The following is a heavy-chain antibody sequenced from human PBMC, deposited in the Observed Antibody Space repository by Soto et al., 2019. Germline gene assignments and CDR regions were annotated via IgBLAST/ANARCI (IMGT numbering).Heavy chain of an antibody. CDR2: ISYDGSNK. Sequence: QPGGSLRLSCAASGFTFSSYGMHWVRQAAGKGLEWVAVISYDGSNKYYADSVKGRFTISRDNSKNTLYLQMNSLRAEDTAVYYCAKEFREQWLVRDYYYGMDVWGQGTTVTVSS. CDR3: AKEFREQWLVRDYYYGMDV. CDR1: GFTFSSYG. D-gene: IGHD6-19*01. V-gene: IGHV3-30*18. J-gene: IGHJ6*02.